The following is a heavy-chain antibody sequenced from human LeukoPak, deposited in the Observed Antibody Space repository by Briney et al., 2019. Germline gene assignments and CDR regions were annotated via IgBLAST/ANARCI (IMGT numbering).Heavy chain of an antibody. Sequence: GGSLRLSCAASGFTFSNAWMNWVRQAPGKGLEWVGRIKSKTDGGTTDFAAPVKGRFTISRDDSKNTLYLQMNSLKTEDTAVYYCTTDRNGIAVAGTYYYYGMDVWGQGTTVTVSS. CDR2: IKSKTDGGTT. D-gene: IGHD6-19*01. CDR3: TTDRNGIAVAGTYYYYGMDV. CDR1: GFTFSNAW. J-gene: IGHJ6*02. V-gene: IGHV3-15*07.